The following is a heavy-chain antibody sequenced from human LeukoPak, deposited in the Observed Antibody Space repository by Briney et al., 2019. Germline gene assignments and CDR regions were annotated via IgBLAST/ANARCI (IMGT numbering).Heavy chain of an antibody. Sequence: EASVRVSCKASGYSFTAFYIHWVRQAPGQGLEWMGWIHPRKGGTQYAQKFQDRVTMTRDTSTRTAYMDPSSLGSDDTAVYYCARDGDYGTGSYYRGCYDCWGQGILVTVSS. CDR3: ARDGDYGTGSYYRGCYDC. CDR2: IHPRKGGT. D-gene: IGHD3-10*01. J-gene: IGHJ4*02. V-gene: IGHV1-2*02. CDR1: GYSFTAFY.